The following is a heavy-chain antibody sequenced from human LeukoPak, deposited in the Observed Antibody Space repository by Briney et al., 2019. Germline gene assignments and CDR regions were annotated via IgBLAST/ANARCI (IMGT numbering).Heavy chain of an antibody. D-gene: IGHD3-10*01. Sequence: ASVKVSCKASGYTFTGYYMHWVRQAPGQGLEWMGWINPNSGGTNYAQKFQGRVTMTRDTSISTAYMELSRLRSDDTAVYYCARDRITMVRGVPPNNWFDPWGQGTLVTVSS. CDR3: ARDRITMVRGVPPNNWFDP. J-gene: IGHJ5*02. CDR1: GYTFTGYY. CDR2: INPNSGGT. V-gene: IGHV1-2*02.